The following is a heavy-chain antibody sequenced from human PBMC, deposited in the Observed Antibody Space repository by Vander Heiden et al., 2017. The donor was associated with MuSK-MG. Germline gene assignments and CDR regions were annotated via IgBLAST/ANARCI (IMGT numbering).Heavy chain of an antibody. Sequence: QVQLVESGGGVVQPGSSLRLSCAASGCTFRSYGMHWVRQDPGKGVEWVAVIWSDGRNKYYADSEKGRFTISRDKSKNTLYLQMNSLGAEDTAVYYCARQGDLRIYYYYMDVWGKGTTVTVSS. V-gene: IGHV3-33*01. CDR1: GCTFRSYG. J-gene: IGHJ6*03. D-gene: IGHD2-21*01. CDR2: IWSDGRNK. CDR3: ARQGDLRIYYYYMDV.